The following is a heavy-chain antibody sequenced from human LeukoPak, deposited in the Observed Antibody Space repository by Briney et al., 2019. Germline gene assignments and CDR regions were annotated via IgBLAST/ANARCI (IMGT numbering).Heavy chain of an antibody. CDR3: AKDRGASGRYGIDV. CDR2: ISGSGGST. V-gene: IGHV3-23*01. CDR1: GFTFSSYA. D-gene: IGHD6-19*01. Sequence: GGSLRLSCAASGFTFSSYAMSWVRQAPGKGLEWVSSISGSGGSTCDADSVKGRFTISRDNSKNTLYMQMNTLRDEDTAVYHCAKDRGASGRYGIDVWGQGTTVIVSS. J-gene: IGHJ6*01.